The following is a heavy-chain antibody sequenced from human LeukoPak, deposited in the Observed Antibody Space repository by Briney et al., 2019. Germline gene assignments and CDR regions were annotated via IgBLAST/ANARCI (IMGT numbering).Heavy chain of an antibody. D-gene: IGHD3-22*01. Sequence: GGSLRLSCAASGFTCSTYAMNWVRQAPGKGLEWVSYISSSRGNAIYYADSVRGRFTISRDDAKNSLYLQMNSLRAEDTAVYYCARDPPYSDSSGYYYDYWGQGTLVTVSS. J-gene: IGHJ4*02. V-gene: IGHV3-48*04. CDR2: ISSSRGNAI. CDR1: GFTCSTYA. CDR3: ARDPPYSDSSGYYYDY.